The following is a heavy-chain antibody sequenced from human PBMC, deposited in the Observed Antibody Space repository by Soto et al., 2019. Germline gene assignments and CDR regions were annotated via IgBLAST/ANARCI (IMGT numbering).Heavy chain of an antibody. J-gene: IGHJ4*02. CDR2: ISYDGSNK. CDR1: GFTFSSYG. Sequence: GGSMRLFCAASGFTFSSYGMHWVRQDPGKGLEWVAVISYDGSNKYYADSVKGRFTISRDNSKNTLYLQMNSLRAEDTAVYYCAKDHWLSSQTFDYWGQGTLVTVSS. V-gene: IGHV3-30*18. CDR3: AKDHWLSSQTFDY. D-gene: IGHD3-16*02.